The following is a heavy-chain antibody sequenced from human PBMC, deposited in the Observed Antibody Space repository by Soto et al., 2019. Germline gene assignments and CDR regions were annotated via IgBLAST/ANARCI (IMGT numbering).Heavy chain of an antibody. CDR1: GFTFSSYW. J-gene: IGHJ4*02. CDR2: IKQDGSEK. Sequence: GGSLRLSCAASGFTFSSYWMSWVRQAPGKGLEWVANIKQDGSEKYYVDSVKGRFTISRDNAKNSLYLQMNSLRAEDTAVYYCARESEDLTSNFDYWGQGTLVTVSS. CDR3: ARESEDLTSNFDY. V-gene: IGHV3-7*03.